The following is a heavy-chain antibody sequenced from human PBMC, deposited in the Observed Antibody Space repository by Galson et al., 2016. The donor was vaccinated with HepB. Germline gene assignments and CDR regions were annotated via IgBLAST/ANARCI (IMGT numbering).Heavy chain of an antibody. V-gene: IGHV1-8*01. D-gene: IGHD1-14*01. CDR2: MNPNNGNT. J-gene: IGHJ4*02. CDR3: ARVEYNRLTGANRFDY. Sequence: SVKVSCKASGYTFTSYDINRLRQATGQGLEWMGWMNPNNGNTGDAQELQGRVTMTRDTTISTAYLEVRSLRYDDTAVYYCARVEYNRLTGANRFDYWGQGTLVTVSS. CDR1: GYTFTSYD.